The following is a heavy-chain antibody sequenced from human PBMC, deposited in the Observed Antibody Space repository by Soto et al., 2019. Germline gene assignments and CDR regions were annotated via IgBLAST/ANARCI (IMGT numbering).Heavy chain of an antibody. V-gene: IGHV3-23*01. J-gene: IGHJ5*02. D-gene: IGHD3-10*01. CDR1: GFTFSSYA. CDR2: INGSGGST. Sequence: PVGSLRLSCAASGFTFSSYAMSWVRQAPGKGLEWVSGINGSGGSTYYADSVKGRFTISRDNSKNTLYLQMNSLRAEDTAVYYCAKSHYYGSGPNWFDPWGQGTLVTVSS. CDR3: AKSHYYGSGPNWFDP.